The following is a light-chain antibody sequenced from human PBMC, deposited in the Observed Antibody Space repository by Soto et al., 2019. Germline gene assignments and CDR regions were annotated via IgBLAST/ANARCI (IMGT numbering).Light chain of an antibody. CDR1: QSINNW. V-gene: IGKV1-5*01. CDR3: QQYYSYSLWT. CDR2: DAS. J-gene: IGKJ1*01. Sequence: DIQMTQSPSTLSASVGDRVTITCRASQSINNWLAWYQQKPGKAPKLLIFDASTLERGVPSRFSGSGSGAQFTLPISSLQPDDFATYYCQQYYSYSLWTFGQGTKVELK.